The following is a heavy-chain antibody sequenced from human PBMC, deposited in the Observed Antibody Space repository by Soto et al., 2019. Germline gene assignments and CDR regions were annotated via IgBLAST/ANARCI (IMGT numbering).Heavy chain of an antibody. V-gene: IGHV3-53*01. Sequence: GGSLRLSCAASGFTVSSNYMSWVRQAPGKGLEWVSVIYSGGSTYYADSVKGRFTISRDNSKNTLYLQMNSLRAEDTTVYYCARDHVYSSSWSPGYYGMDVWGQGTTVTVSS. CDR3: ARDHVYSSSWSPGYYGMDV. J-gene: IGHJ6*02. CDR1: GFTVSSNY. CDR2: IYSGGST. D-gene: IGHD6-13*01.